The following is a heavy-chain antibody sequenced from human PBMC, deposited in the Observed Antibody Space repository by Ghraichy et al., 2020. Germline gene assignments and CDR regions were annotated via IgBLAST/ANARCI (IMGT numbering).Heavy chain of an antibody. CDR2: ISGSGGGT. V-gene: IGHV3-23*01. CDR1: GFPFSTYA. J-gene: IGHJ4*02. CDR3: AKGTMPIGPRQLDF. D-gene: IGHD2-2*01. Sequence: GGSLRLSCAASGFPFSTYAMSWVRQAPGKGLEWVSGISGSGGGTNYADSVKGRFSISRDNSKNTLYLQMNSLRAEDTAVYYCAKGTMPIGPRQLDFWGQGTLVIVSS.